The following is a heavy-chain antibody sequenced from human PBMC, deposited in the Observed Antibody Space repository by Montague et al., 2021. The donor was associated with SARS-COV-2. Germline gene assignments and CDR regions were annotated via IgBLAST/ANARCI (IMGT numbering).Heavy chain of an antibody. J-gene: IGHJ4*02. CDR2: IHYSGSN. CDR1: GGSIGSYY. D-gene: IGHD3-10*01. Sequence: SETRSLTCSVSGGSIGSYYWSWLRQPPGKGLEWIGHIHYSGSNTCSPSFKSRVTISIDTPKNQFSLKLSSVTAADTAVYYCARSLDPSGTYYLPYWGQGTLVTVSS. V-gene: IGHV4-59*01. CDR3: ARSLDPSGTYYLPY.